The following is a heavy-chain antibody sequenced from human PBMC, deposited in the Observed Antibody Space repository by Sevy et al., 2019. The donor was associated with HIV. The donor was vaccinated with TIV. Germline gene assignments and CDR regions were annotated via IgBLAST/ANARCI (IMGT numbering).Heavy chain of an antibody. CDR3: ASFRPRLYYGIDV. J-gene: IGHJ6*02. CDR2: IYHSGST. CDR1: GGSISSGGYS. Sequence: SDTLSLTCAVSGGSISSGGYSWSWIRQPPGKGLEWIGYIYHSGSTYYNPSLKSRVTISVDRSKNQFSLKLSSVTAADTAVYYCASFRPRLYYGIDVWGQGTTVTVSS. V-gene: IGHV4-30-2*01. D-gene: IGHD6-6*01.